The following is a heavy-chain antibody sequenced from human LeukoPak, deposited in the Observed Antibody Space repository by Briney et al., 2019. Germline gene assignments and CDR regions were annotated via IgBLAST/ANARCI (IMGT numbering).Heavy chain of an antibody. CDR2: MYYSGST. D-gene: IGHD3-22*01. CDR3: ARPYYYDSRIDP. Sequence: SEALSLTCTVSGGSISSGDYYWSWIRQPPGKGLEWIAYMYYSGSTYYNPSLKSRVTMSADTSKSQLSLKLSSVTAADTAVYYCARPYYYDSRIDPWGQGILVTVSS. V-gene: IGHV4-30-4*01. J-gene: IGHJ5*02. CDR1: GGSISSGDYY.